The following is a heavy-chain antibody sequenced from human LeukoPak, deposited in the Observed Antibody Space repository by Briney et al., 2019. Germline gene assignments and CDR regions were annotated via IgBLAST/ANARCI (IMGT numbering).Heavy chain of an antibody. J-gene: IGHJ6*03. CDR1: AFTFSDIH. CDR2: ISSSGRTL. CDR3: ARDHGTATVIPVHYYYYYYMDV. V-gene: IGHV3-11*04. Sequence: PGGSLRLSGSASAFTFSDIHMSWIPPAPGQGREWVLYISSSGRTLDYADPVKGTFTIARAKAKISLYLQMNSLRAEDTAVYYCARDHGTATVIPVHYYYYYYMDVWGKGTTVTVSS. D-gene: IGHD4-17*01.